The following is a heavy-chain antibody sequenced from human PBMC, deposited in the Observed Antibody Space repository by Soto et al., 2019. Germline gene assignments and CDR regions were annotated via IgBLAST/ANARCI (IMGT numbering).Heavy chain of an antibody. J-gene: IGHJ6*03. D-gene: IGHD2-2*01. CDR3: ARGGSGAYCSSTSCYVYYYYYMDV. V-gene: IGHV3-11*01. CDR2: ISSSGSTI. Sequence: QVQLVESGGGLVKPGGSLRLSCAASGFTFSDYYMSWIRQAPGKGLEWVSYISSSGSTIYYADSVKGRFTISRDNAKNSLYLQMNSPRAEDTAVHYCARGGSGAYCSSTSCYVYYYYYMDVWGKGTTVTVSS. CDR1: GFTFSDYY.